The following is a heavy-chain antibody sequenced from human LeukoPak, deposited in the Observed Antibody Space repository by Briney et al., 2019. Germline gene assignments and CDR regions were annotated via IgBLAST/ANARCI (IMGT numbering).Heavy chain of an antibody. J-gene: IGHJ4*02. CDR1: GGSISSYY. V-gene: IGHV4-59*01. D-gene: IGHD5-12*01. CDR2: IYYSGST. CDR3: ARVFIDFSGYPFEVD. Sequence: PSETLSLTCTVSGGSISSYYWSWIRQPPGKGLEWIGYIYYSGSTNYNPSLKSRVTISVDTSKNQFSLKLSSVTAADTAVYYCARVFIDFSGYPFEVDWGQGTLVTVSS.